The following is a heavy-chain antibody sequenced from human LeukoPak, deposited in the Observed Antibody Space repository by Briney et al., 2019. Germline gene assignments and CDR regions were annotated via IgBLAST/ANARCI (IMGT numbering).Heavy chain of an antibody. Sequence: ASVKVSCKASGYTFTNYYIHWVRQAPGQGLGWMGIINPSGGIPSYAPNFQGRVTMSRDTSTNTVYMELSSLTSEDTAVYYCARRGSCFGSSCSLDYWGQGTLVTVSS. CDR2: INPSGGIP. D-gene: IGHD6-13*01. V-gene: IGHV1-46*01. J-gene: IGHJ4*02. CDR3: ARRGSCFGSSCSLDY. CDR1: GYTFTNYY.